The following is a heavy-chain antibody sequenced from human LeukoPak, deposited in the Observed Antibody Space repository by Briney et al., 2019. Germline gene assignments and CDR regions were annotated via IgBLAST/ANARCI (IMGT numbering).Heavy chain of an antibody. J-gene: IGHJ4*02. CDR1: GGSISSYY. CDR2: IYTSGST. CDR3: ARDLAYGSGMGYFDY. Sequence: PSETLSLTCTGSGGSISSYYWSWIRQPAGKGLEWIGRIYTSGSTNYNPSLKSRVTMSVDTSKNQFSLKLSSVTAADTAVYYCARDLAYGSGMGYFDYWGQGTLVTVSS. D-gene: IGHD3-10*01. V-gene: IGHV4-4*07.